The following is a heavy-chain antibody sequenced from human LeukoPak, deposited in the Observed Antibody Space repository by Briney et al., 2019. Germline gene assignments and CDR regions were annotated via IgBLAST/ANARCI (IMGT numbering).Heavy chain of an antibody. CDR3: ARGRADIVVVPAAIADY. J-gene: IGHJ4*02. V-gene: IGHV4-34*01. D-gene: IGHD2-2*01. CDR2: INHSGST. CDR1: GGPFSGYY. Sequence: SSETLSLTCAVYGGPFSGYYWSWIRQPPGNGLEWIGEINHSGSTNSNPSLKSRVTISVDTSKNQFSLKLSSVTAADTAVYYCARGRADIVVVPAAIADYWGQGTLVTVSS.